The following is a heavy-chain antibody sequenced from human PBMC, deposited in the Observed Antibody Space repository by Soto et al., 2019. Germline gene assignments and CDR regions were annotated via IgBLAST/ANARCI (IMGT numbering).Heavy chain of an antibody. Sequence: GGSLRLSCVASGFTFSDYYMSWVRLAPGKGLESVSYISSSGSYTNYADSVEGRFTISRDNAKNSLYLQMNSLRAEDTAVYYCAMDYYDSSGSRYFYALAVWGQGTTVTVSS. CDR3: AMDYYDSSGSRYFYALAV. CDR1: GFTFSDYY. V-gene: IGHV3-11*03. CDR2: ISSSGSYT. J-gene: IGHJ6*02. D-gene: IGHD3-22*01.